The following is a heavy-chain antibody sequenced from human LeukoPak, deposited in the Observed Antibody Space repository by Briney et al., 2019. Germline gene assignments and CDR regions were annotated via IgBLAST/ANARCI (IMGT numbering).Heavy chain of an antibody. Sequence: GGSLRLSCAASRFTFSSYSMNWVRQAPGKGLEWVSCISSSSSTIYYADSVKGRFTISRDNAKNSLYLQMNSLRAEDTAVYYCARRYCSGGSCYPDAFDIWGQGTMVTVSS. CDR2: ISSSSSTI. CDR1: RFTFSSYS. D-gene: IGHD2-15*01. J-gene: IGHJ3*02. CDR3: ARRYCSGGSCYPDAFDI. V-gene: IGHV3-48*01.